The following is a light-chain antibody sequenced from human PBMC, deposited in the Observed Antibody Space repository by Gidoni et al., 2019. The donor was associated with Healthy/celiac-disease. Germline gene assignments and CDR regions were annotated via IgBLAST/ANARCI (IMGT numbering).Light chain of an antibody. Sequence: IPMSHSPSSLSPSVGDRVTITCRESQSISSYLNWYQQKPGKAPKLLIYAASSLQSGVPSRFSGSGSGTDFTLTISSLQPEDCATYYCQQSYSTPRITFGQGTRLEIK. CDR3: QQSYSTPRIT. CDR2: AAS. V-gene: IGKV1-39*01. J-gene: IGKJ5*01. CDR1: QSISSY.